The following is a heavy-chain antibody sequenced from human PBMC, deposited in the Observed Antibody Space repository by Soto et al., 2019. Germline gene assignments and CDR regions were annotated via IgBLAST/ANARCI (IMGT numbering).Heavy chain of an antibody. J-gene: IGHJ4*02. CDR3: VRVSLGGSSSWYIDY. D-gene: IGHD6-13*01. V-gene: IGHV4-30-4*01. Sequence: SETLSLTCTVSGGSINSGAYYWSWIRQPPGKGLEWIGYIYYSGSTYYNPSLKTRVAISVDMSQKQFSLKLSSVTAADTAVYYCVRVSLGGSSSWYIDYWGQGTLVTVSS. CDR2: IYYSGST. CDR1: GGSINSGAYY.